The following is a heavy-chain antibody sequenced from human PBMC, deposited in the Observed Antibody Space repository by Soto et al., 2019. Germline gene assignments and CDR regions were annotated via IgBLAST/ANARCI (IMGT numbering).Heavy chain of an antibody. CDR3: ARSRVVTATFYYYYAMDV. Sequence: PSETLSLTCAVYGGSFSGYYWSWIRQPPGKGLEWIGEINHSGSTNYNPSLKSRVTISVDTSKNQFSLNLSSVTAADTAVYYCARSRVVTATFYYYYAMDVWGQGTLVTVSS. CDR2: INHSGST. CDR1: GGSFSGYY. V-gene: IGHV4-34*01. J-gene: IGHJ6*02. D-gene: IGHD2-21*02.